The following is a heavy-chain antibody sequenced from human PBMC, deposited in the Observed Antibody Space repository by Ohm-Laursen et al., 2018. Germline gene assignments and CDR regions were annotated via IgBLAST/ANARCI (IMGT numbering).Heavy chain of an antibody. J-gene: IGHJ4*02. CDR2: INSDGSST. Sequence: SLRLSCTASGFTFSSYWMHWVRQAPGKGLVWVSRINSDGSSTAYADSVKGRFTISRDNAKNTLYLQMSSLRAEDTAVYYCARDRDNSGSLEYWGQGTLVTVSS. CDR1: GFTFSSYW. D-gene: IGHD3-22*01. V-gene: IGHV3-74*03. CDR3: ARDRDNSGSLEY.